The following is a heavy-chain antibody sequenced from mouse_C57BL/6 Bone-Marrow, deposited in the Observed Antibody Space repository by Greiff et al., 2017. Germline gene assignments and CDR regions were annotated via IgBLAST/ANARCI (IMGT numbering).Heavy chain of an antibody. V-gene: IGHV14-4*01. CDR3: TYPNYNGYYFDV. J-gene: IGHJ1*03. CDR1: GFNFKDDY. CDR2: IDPEYGDT. D-gene: IGHD2-12*01. Sequence: EVQLQQSGAELVRPGASVKLSCTASGFNFKDDYMHWVKQRPEQGLEWIGCIDPEYGDTAYASKFQGKATITADTSSNTAYLQLSLLNSEYTAVYCGTYPNYNGYYFDVWGTGTTGTVSS.